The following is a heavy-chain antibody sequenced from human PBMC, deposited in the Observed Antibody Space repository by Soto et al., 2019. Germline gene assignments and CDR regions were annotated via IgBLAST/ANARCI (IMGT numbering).Heavy chain of an antibody. V-gene: IGHV3-48*03. J-gene: IGHJ5*02. D-gene: IGHD2-15*01. Sequence: GGSLRLSCAASGFTFSSYEMNWVRQAPGKGLEWVSYISSSGSTIYYADSVKGRFTISRDNAKNSLYLQMNSLRAEDTAVYYCARIVVVVAATPCNWFDPWGQGTLVTVSS. CDR2: ISSSGSTI. CDR1: GFTFSSYE. CDR3: ARIVVVVAATPCNWFDP.